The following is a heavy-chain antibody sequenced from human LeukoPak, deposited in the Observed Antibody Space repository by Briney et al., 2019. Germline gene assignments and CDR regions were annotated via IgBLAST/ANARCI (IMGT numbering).Heavy chain of an antibody. Sequence: GGSLRLSCTASGFSVSTDHMSWVRQAPGKGLEWVSIIYNDGNTYYADTVKGRFTISRDNSKNTVDLLLNSLRAEDTAVYYCARVWELSYDYWGQGTLVTVSS. J-gene: IGHJ4*02. V-gene: IGHV3-53*01. CDR3: ARVWELSYDY. CDR2: IYNDGNT. CDR1: GFSVSTDH. D-gene: IGHD3-16*02.